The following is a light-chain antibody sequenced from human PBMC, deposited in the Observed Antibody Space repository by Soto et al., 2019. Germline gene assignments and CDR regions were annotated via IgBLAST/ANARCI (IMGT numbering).Light chain of an antibody. V-gene: IGLV1-40*01. CDR1: SSNIGAGYD. J-gene: IGLJ1*01. CDR2: GNT. Sequence: QSVLTQPPSVSGAPGQRVTLSCTGSSSNIGAGYDVQWYQQLPGTAPKLLMYGNTNRPSGVPDRFSGSKSGTSASLAITGLQAEDEADYYCQSYDSSLTALYVFGTGTKVTVL. CDR3: QSYDSSLTALYV.